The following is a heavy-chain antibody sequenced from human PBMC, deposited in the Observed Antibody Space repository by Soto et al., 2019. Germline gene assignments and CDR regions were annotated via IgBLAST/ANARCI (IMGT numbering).Heavy chain of an antibody. CDR3: ERVPSHYDSSGPGDY. CDR1: GYTFTSYY. Sequence: ASVKVSFKASGYTFTSYYMHWVRQAPGQGLEWMGIINPSGGSTIYAQKFQGRVTMTRDTSTSTVYMELSSLRSEDTAVYYCERVPSHYDSSGPGDYWGQGTLVTVSS. D-gene: IGHD3-22*01. CDR2: INPSGGST. J-gene: IGHJ4*02. V-gene: IGHV1-46*01.